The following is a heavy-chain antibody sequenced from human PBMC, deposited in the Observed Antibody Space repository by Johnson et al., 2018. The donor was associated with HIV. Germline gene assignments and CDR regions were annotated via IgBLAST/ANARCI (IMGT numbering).Heavy chain of an antibody. Sequence: VQLVESGGGLVQPGGSLRLSCAASGLTVSTNDINWVRQAPGKGLEWVAIIYSGDSTYYADSVKGRFTISRDNSKNTLYLQMNSLRAEDTAVYYCARGLIIQLWLQAAFDIWGQGTMVTVSS. D-gene: IGHD5-18*01. CDR3: ARGLIIQLWLQAAFDI. J-gene: IGHJ3*02. V-gene: IGHV3-66*01. CDR1: GLTVSTND. CDR2: IYSGDST.